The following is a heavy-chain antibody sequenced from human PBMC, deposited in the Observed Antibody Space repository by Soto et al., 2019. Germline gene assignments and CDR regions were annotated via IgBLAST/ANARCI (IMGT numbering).Heavy chain of an antibody. Sequence: LSLTCAASGFTFSSYGMHWVRQAPGKGLEWVAVIWYDGSNKYYADSVKGRFTISRDNSKNTLYLQMNSLRAEDTAVYYCARDQRDGYNWFDYWGQGTLVTVSS. V-gene: IGHV3-33*01. J-gene: IGHJ4*02. CDR1: GFTFSSYG. CDR3: ARDQRDGYNWFDY. D-gene: IGHD5-12*01. CDR2: IWYDGSNK.